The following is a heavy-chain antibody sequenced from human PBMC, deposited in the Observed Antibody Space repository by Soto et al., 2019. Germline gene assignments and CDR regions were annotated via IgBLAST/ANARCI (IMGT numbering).Heavy chain of an antibody. J-gene: IGHJ6*01. CDR3: ARVAVVVPAAEGMDG. CDR2: ISAYNGNK. V-gene: IGHV1-18*01. D-gene: IGHD2-2*01. Sequence: VASVKVSCKASGYTVTRYGISWVRQSPGQGLEWMAWISAYNGNKNYAQKLQGRVTMTTDTSTSTAYMELRRMRSDDTAVYYCARVAVVVPAAEGMDGRGKGTTVTVSS. CDR1: GYTVTRYG.